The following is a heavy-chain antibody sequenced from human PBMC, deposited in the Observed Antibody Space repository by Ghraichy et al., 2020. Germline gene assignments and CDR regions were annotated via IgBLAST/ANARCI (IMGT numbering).Heavy chain of an antibody. Sequence: LSLTCAASGFTFNKYGMHWVRQAPGKGLEWVALISYDGTNKYYADSVKGRLTISRDNSKNTLYLQMNSLRAEDTAVYFCAKDRESSSWYRGGYYYYYYGMDVWGQGTTVTVSS. CDR2: ISYDGTNK. J-gene: IGHJ6*02. CDR1: GFTFNKYG. D-gene: IGHD6-13*01. CDR3: AKDRESSSWYRGGYYYYYYGMDV. V-gene: IGHV3-30*18.